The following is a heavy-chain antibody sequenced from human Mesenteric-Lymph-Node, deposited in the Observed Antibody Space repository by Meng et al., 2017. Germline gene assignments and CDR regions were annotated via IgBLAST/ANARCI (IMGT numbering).Heavy chain of an antibody. V-gene: IGHV4-38-2*02. CDR1: GYSISSGYY. CDR3: ARGIGEPYYDILTGYYRSNDAFDI. D-gene: IGHD3-9*01. CDR2: INHSGST. J-gene: IGHJ3*02. Sequence: SETLSLTCTVSGYSISSGYYWGWIRQPPGKGLEWIGEINHSGSTNYNPSLKSRVTISVDTSKNQFSLKLSSVTAADTAVYYCARGIGEPYYDILTGYYRSNDAFDIWGQGTMVTVSS.